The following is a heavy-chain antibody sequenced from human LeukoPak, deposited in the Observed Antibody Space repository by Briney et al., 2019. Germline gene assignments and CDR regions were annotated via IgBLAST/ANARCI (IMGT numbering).Heavy chain of an antibody. J-gene: IGHJ4*02. CDR2: ISGSGGST. Sequence: GGSLRLSCAASGFTFSSYAMSWVRQAPGKGLEWVSAISGSGGSTYYADSVKGRFTISRDNSKNTLYLQMNSLRAEDAAVYYCATGDVDTAMVMDYWGQGTLVTVSS. CDR3: ATGDVDTAMVMDY. D-gene: IGHD5-18*01. V-gene: IGHV3-23*01. CDR1: GFTFSSYA.